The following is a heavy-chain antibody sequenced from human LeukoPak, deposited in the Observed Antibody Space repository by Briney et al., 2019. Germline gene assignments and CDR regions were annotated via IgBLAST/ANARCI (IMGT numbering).Heavy chain of an antibody. J-gene: IGHJ5*02. CDR3: ARRLTQYDCFDP. D-gene: IGHD2-2*01. V-gene: IGHV6-1*01. CDR1: GDSVSSNSVT. Sequence: SQTLSLTCAISGDSVSSNSVTWNWIRQSSSRGLEWLGRTYYRSTWYNDYAVSVRGRITVNPDTSKNQFSLHLNSVTPEDTAVYYCARRLTQYDCFDPWGQGILVTVSS. CDR2: TYYRSTWYN.